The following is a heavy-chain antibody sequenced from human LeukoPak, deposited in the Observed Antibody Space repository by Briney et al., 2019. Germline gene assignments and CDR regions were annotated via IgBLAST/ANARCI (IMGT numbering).Heavy chain of an antibody. CDR2: ISWNSGSI. Sequence: GGSLRLSCAASGFTFDDYVMSWVRQAPGKGLEWVSGISWNSGSIGYADSVKGRFTISRDNAKNSLYLQMNSLRAEDTALYYCAKDLYYYDSSGYYVYWGQGTLVTVSS. J-gene: IGHJ4*02. CDR1: GFTFDDYV. CDR3: AKDLYYYDSSGYYVY. D-gene: IGHD3-22*01. V-gene: IGHV3-9*01.